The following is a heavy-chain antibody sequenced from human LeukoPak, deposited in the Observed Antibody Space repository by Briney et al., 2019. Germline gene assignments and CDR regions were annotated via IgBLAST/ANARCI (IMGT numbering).Heavy chain of an antibody. CDR3: ARRGGNPLGAFDI. Sequence: SETLSLTCSVSGASSSDYYWSWIRQPPGKGLEWIGYIYYSERPNYNPSLKSRVTISVDTSKNQFSLRLTSVTAADTAVYYCARRGGNPLGAFDIWGQGTMVTVSS. CDR1: GASSSDYY. CDR2: IYYSERP. J-gene: IGHJ3*02. D-gene: IGHD4-23*01. V-gene: IGHV4-59*01.